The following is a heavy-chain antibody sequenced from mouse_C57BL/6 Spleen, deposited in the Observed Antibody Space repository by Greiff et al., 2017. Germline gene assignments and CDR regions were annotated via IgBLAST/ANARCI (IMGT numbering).Heavy chain of an antibody. V-gene: IGHV1-82*01. CDR1: GYAFRSSW. Sequence: QVQLQQSGPELVKPGASVKISCKASGYAFRSSWMNWVKQRPGKGLEWIGRIYPGDGDTNYNGKFKGKATLTADKSSSTAYMQLSSLTSEDSAVYFCALYGSRVDFDYWGQGTTLTVSS. D-gene: IGHD1-1*01. J-gene: IGHJ2*01. CDR2: IYPGDGDT. CDR3: ALYGSRVDFDY.